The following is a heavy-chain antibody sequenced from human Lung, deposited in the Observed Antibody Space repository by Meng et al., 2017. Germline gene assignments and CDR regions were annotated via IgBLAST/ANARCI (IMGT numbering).Heavy chain of an antibody. Sequence: QVQLQQWGAGLLTPSETLSLTCVVSGGSFSDYYWSWIRQPPGKGLEWIGDINHSGSTNYNPSLESRATISVDTSQNNLSLKLSSVTAADSAVYYCARGPTTMAHDFDYWGQGTLVTVSS. CDR2: INHSGST. V-gene: IGHV4-34*01. CDR1: GGSFSDYY. D-gene: IGHD4-11*01. J-gene: IGHJ4*02. CDR3: ARGPTTMAHDFDY.